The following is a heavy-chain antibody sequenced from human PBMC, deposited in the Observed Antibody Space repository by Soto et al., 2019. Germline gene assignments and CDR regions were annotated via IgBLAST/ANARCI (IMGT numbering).Heavy chain of an antibody. D-gene: IGHD2-15*01. V-gene: IGHV3-21*01. CDR3: ARDMGYCSGRRCYYFDY. CDR1: GFTFSSYS. Sequence: GGSLRLSCAASGFTFSSYSMNWVRQAPGKGLEWVSSISYNSSSIYYADSVKGRFTISRDNAKKSLYLQINSLRAEDTAVYYCARDMGYCSGRRCYYFDYWCQGPLVTVSS. CDR2: ISYNSSSI. J-gene: IGHJ4*02.